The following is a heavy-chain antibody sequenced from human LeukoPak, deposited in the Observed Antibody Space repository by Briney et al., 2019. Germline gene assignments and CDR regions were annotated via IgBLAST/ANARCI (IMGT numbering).Heavy chain of an antibody. V-gene: IGHV1-69*13. CDR2: IIPIFGTA. D-gene: IGHD3-3*01. CDR3: ARVQSPAVYDFWSGPQWGYFDY. CDR1: GGTFSSYA. Sequence: SVKVSCKASGGTFSSYAISWVRQAPGQGLEWMGGIIPIFGTANYAQKFQGRVTITADESTSTAYMELSSLRSEDTAVYYCARVQSPAVYDFWSGPQWGYFDYWGQGTLVTVSS. J-gene: IGHJ4*02.